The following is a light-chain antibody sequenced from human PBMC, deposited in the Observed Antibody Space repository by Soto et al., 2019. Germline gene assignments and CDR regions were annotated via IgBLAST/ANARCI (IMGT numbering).Light chain of an antibody. CDR3: QKYNRAPWT. Sequence: DIQMTQSPSSLSASVRDRVTITCRASHGISNYLAWYQQKPGKVPKLLIYAASTLQSGVPSRFSGSGSGTDFTLTISSLQPEDVATYYCQKYNRAPWTFGQGTKVEIK. CDR2: AAS. J-gene: IGKJ1*01. V-gene: IGKV1-27*01. CDR1: HGISNY.